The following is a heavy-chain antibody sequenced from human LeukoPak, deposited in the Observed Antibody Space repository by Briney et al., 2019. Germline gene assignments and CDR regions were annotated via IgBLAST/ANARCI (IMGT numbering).Heavy chain of an antibody. Sequence: GGSLRLSCAASGFTFSTFWMTWVRQAPGKGLEWVANIKQDGSEKYYVDSVKGRFTISRDNAKNTLYLQMNSLRAEDTAIYYCSSYGSGFWGQGTVVIVSS. CDR3: SSYGSGF. D-gene: IGHD3-10*01. J-gene: IGHJ3*01. CDR2: IKQDGSEK. CDR1: GFTFSTFW. V-gene: IGHV3-7*02.